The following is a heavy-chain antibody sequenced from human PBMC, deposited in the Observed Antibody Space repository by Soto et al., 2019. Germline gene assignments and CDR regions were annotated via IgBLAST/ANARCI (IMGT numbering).Heavy chain of an antibody. D-gene: IGHD2-2*01. CDR1: GFSLSTSGMC. CDR3: ARPASSTSCYEGVDDAFDI. Sequence: SGPTLVKPTPTLTLTCTFSGFSLSTSGMCVSWIRQPPGKALEWLARIDWDDDKYYSTSLKTRLTISKDTSKNQVVLTMTNMDPVDTATYYCARPASSTSCYEGVDDAFDIWGQGTMVTVSS. J-gene: IGHJ3*02. V-gene: IGHV2-70*11. CDR2: IDWDDDK.